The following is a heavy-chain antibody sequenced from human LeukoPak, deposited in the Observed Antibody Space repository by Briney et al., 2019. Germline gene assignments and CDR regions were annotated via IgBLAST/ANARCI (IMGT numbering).Heavy chain of an antibody. CDR3: ARDRSGYSYGPFDY. V-gene: IGHV4-4*07. J-gene: IGHJ4*02. D-gene: IGHD5-18*01. CDR1: GGSISSYY. CDR2: IYNSGST. Sequence: SETLSLTCTVSGGSISSYYWSWLRQPAGKGLEWIGRIYNSGSTNYNPSLKSRVTMSVDTSKNQFSLRLSSVTAADTAMYYCARDRSGYSYGPFDYWGQGTLVTVSS.